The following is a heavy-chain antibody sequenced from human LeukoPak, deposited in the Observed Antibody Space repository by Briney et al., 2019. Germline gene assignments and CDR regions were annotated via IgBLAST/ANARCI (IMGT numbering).Heavy chain of an antibody. CDR3: ASKSTDHGELRFDY. Sequence: PSETLSLTCTVSGDSVNSGSYYWSWIRQPPGKGLEWIGYIYYTGTTNYNPSLKSRVTISVDTSKNQFSLKVSSVTAADTGVYYCASKSTDHGELRFDYWGQGTLVTVSS. CDR2: IYYTGTT. V-gene: IGHV4-61*01. J-gene: IGHJ4*02. D-gene: IGHD4-17*01. CDR1: GDSVNSGSYY.